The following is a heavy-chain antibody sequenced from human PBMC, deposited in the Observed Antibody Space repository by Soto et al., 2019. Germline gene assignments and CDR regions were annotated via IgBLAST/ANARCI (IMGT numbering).Heavy chain of an antibody. D-gene: IGHD4-17*01. V-gene: IGHV3-53*02. CDR2: IYSGGST. J-gene: IGHJ4*02. CDR1: GFTVSSNY. Sequence: EVQLVETGGGLIQPGGSLRLSCAASGFTVSSNYMSWVRQAPGKGLEWVSVIYSGGSTYYADSVKGRFTISRDNSKNTLYLQMNNLRAEDTAVYYCAREGYGDYFDYWGQGTLVTVSS. CDR3: AREGYGDYFDY.